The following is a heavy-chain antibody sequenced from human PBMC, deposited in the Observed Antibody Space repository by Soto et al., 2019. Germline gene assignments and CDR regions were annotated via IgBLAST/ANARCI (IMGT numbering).Heavy chain of an antibody. D-gene: IGHD5-12*01. Sequence: QVHLQQWCAGLLKPSESRSITCAGYGVSFIGYYWSWIRQPPGKGLEWMGEINHRGSTNYNPSLQSRVTISIDTSKNQFSLKLSSVTAADTSVYYCARTDIVTTNWFDPWGQGTLVTVSS. V-gene: IGHV4-34*02. CDR2: INHRGST. CDR3: ARTDIVTTNWFDP. CDR1: GVSFIGYY. J-gene: IGHJ5*02.